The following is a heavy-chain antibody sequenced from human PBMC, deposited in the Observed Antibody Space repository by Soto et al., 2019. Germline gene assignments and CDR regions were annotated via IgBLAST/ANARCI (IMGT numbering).Heavy chain of an antibody. CDR3: ARVYYDSSLDY. V-gene: IGHV4-39*07. CDR2: IYTSGST. Sequence: QLQLQESGPGLVKPSETLSLTCTVSGGSISSSSYYWGWIRQPPGKGLEWIGSIYTSGSTNYNPSLKSRVTMSVDTSKNQFSLKLSSVTAADTAVYYCARVYYDSSLDYWGQGTLVTVSS. D-gene: IGHD3-22*01. CDR1: GGSISSSSYY. J-gene: IGHJ4*02.